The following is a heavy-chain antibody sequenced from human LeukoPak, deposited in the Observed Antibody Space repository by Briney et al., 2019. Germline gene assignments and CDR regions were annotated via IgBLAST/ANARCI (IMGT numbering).Heavy chain of an antibody. CDR2: IYYSAST. CDR3: ARESRFDRTPEIGYWYFDL. V-gene: IGHV4-30-4*07. CDR1: GGSISSGGYS. D-gene: IGHD3-10*01. Sequence: SETLSLTCAVSGGSISSGGYSWSWIRQPPGKGLEWIGYIYYSASTYYNPSLKSRVTISVDTSKNQFSLKLSSVTAADTAVYYCARESRFDRTPEIGYWYFDLWGRGTLVTVSS. J-gene: IGHJ2*01.